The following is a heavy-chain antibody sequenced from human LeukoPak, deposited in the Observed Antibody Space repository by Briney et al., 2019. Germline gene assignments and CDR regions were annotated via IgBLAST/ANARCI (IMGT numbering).Heavy chain of an antibody. CDR1: GYTFTGYY. CDR2: INPNSGGT. CDR3: ATETGDYANY. Sequence: GASVKVSCKASGYTFTGYYMHWVRQAPGQGLEWMGWINPNSGGTNYAQKFQGRVTMTRDTSISTAYMEPSRLRSDDTAVYYCATETGDYANYWGQGTLVTVSS. J-gene: IGHJ4*02. V-gene: IGHV1-2*02. D-gene: IGHD4-17*01.